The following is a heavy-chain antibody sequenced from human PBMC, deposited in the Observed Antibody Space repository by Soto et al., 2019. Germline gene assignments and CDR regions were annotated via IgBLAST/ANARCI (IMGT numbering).Heavy chain of an antibody. D-gene: IGHD6-19*01. CDR2: IYTSGST. V-gene: IGHV4-4*07. Sequence: PSETLSLTCTVSGGSISSYYWSWIRQPAGKGLEWIERIYTSGSTNYNPSLKSRVTMSVDTSKNQFSLKLSSVTAADTAVYYCARESSGWYAPPIDYWGQGTLVTVSS. CDR3: ARESSGWYAPPIDY. CDR1: GGSISSYY. J-gene: IGHJ4*02.